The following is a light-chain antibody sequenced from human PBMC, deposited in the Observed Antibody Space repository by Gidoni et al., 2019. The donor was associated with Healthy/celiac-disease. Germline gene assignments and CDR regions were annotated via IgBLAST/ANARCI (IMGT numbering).Light chain of an antibody. CDR1: QSVSSY. Sequence: EIVLTQSPTTLSLSPGERATLSCKASQSVSSYLAWYQQKPGQAPRLLIYDASNRATGIPARFSGSGSGTDFTLTISLEPEDFAVYYCQQRSNWPITFGQGTRLEIK. J-gene: IGKJ5*01. V-gene: IGKV3-11*01. CDR3: QQRSNWPIT. CDR2: DAS.